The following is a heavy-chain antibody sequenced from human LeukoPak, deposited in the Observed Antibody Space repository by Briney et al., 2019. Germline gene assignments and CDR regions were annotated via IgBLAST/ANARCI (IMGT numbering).Heavy chain of an antibody. CDR2: IKSKTDGGTT. V-gene: IGHV3-15*01. CDR3: TTTQGYDFWSGLGYFDY. D-gene: IGHD3-3*01. CDR1: GFTFSNAW. J-gene: IGHJ4*02. Sequence: GGSLRLSCAASGFTFSNAWMSWVRQAPGKGLEWVGRIKSKTDGGTTDYAAPVKGRFTISRDDSKNTLYLQMNSLKTEDTAVYYCTTTQGYDFWSGLGYFDYWGQGTLVTVSS.